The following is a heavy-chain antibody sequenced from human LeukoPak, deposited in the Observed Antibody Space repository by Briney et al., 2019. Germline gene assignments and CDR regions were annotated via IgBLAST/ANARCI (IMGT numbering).Heavy chain of an antibody. CDR1: GGSISSSSYY. CDR2: MYYSGST. Sequence: SETLSLTCTVSGGSISSSSYYWGWIRQPPGKGLEWIGSMYYSGSTYYNPSLKSRVTISGDTSKNQFSLKLSSVTAADTAVYYCAGGNGSGSYYYYYYMDVWGKGTTVTISS. J-gene: IGHJ6*03. CDR3: AGGNGSGSYYYYYYMDV. V-gene: IGHV4-39*01. D-gene: IGHD3-10*01.